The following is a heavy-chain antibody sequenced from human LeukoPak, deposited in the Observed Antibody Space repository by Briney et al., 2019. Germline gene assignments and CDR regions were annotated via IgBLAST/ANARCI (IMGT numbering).Heavy chain of an antibody. CDR3: ARDEALLTARGYFDY. D-gene: IGHD2-21*02. CDR2: ISAYNGNT. J-gene: IGHJ4*02. Sequence: ASVKVSCKASGYTFTSYGISWVRQAPGQGLEWMGWISAYNGNTNYAQKLQGRVTMTTDTSTSTAYMELRSLRSDDTAVYYCARDEALLTARGYFDYWGRGTLVTVSS. V-gene: IGHV1-18*01. CDR1: GYTFTSYG.